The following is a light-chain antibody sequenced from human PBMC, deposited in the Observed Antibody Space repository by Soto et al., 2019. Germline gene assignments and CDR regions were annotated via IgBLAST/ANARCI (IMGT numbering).Light chain of an antibody. CDR1: QSISSY. CDR3: QQFNSPLT. J-gene: IGKJ4*01. V-gene: IGKV1-39*01. CDR2: AAS. Sequence: DIQMTQSPSSLSASVGDRVTITCRASQSISSYLNWYQQKPGKAPKLLIYAASTLQSGVPSRFSGGGSGTDFTLTISXLQPEDFATYYCQQFNSPLTFGGGTKVDIK.